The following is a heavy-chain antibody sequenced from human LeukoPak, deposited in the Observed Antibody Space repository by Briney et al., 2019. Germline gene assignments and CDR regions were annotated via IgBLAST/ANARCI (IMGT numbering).Heavy chain of an antibody. Sequence: GGSLRLSCAASGFTFISYAMSWVRQAPGKGLEWVSAISDSGGNTYYADSVKGRFTISRDNSKNTLFLQMASLRAEDTAIYYCAKDLAPAAYWGQGTLVTVSS. CDR1: GFTFISYA. CDR3: AKDLAPAAY. V-gene: IGHV3-23*01. J-gene: IGHJ4*02. CDR2: ISDSGGNT. D-gene: IGHD6-25*01.